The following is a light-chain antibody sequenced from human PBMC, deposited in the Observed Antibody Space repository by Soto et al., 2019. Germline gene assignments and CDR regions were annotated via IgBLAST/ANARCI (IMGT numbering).Light chain of an antibody. CDR2: RNN. Sequence: QSVLTQPPSASGTPGQRVTISCSGSSSNIGSKYVYWYQQLPGTAPKLLIYRNNQRPSGVPDRFSGSKSGTSASLAISGLRSEDEADYYCAAWDDSLSASFGGGTKLTVL. J-gene: IGLJ2*01. CDR3: AAWDDSLSAS. V-gene: IGLV1-47*01. CDR1: SSNIGSKY.